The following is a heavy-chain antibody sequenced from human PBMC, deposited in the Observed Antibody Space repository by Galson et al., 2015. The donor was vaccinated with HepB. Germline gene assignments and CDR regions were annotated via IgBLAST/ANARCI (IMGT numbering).Heavy chain of an antibody. J-gene: IGHJ5*02. CDR3: ARESTVVNHDWFDP. CDR1: GGSISSYY. D-gene: IGHD4-23*01. Sequence: ETLSLTCTVSGGSISSYYWSWIRQPAGKGLEWIGRIYTSGSTNYNPSLKSRVTMSVDTSKNQFSLKLSSVTAADTAVYYCARESTVVNHDWFDPWGRGTLVTVSS. CDR2: IYTSGST. V-gene: IGHV4-4*07.